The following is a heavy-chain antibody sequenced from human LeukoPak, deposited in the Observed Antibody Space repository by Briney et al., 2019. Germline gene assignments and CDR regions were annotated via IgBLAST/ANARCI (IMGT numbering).Heavy chain of an antibody. CDR2: IIPILGIA. CDR1: GGTFSSYA. Sequence: GASVKVSCKASGGTFSSYAISWVRQAPGQGLEWMGRIIPILGIANYAQKFQGRVTITADKSTSTAYMELSSLRSEDTAVYYCARVPHPYYYDSSGYYPDYWGQGTLVTVSS. V-gene: IGHV1-69*04. D-gene: IGHD3-22*01. CDR3: ARVPHPYYYDSSGYYPDY. J-gene: IGHJ4*02.